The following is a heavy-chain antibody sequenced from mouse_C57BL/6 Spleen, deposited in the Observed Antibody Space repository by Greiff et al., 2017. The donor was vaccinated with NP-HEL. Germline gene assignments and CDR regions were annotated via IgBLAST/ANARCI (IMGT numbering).Heavy chain of an antibody. CDR1: GFSLTSYG. Sequence: QVQLQQSGPGLVQPSQSLSITCTVSGFSLTSYGVHWVRQSPGKGLEWLGVIWRGGSTDYNAAFMCRLSITKDNSKSQVFFKMNSLQADDTAIYYCAKKQGDYAWFAYWGQGTLVTVSA. CDR3: AKKQGDYAWFAY. D-gene: IGHD2-4*01. V-gene: IGHV2-5*01. CDR2: IWRGGST. J-gene: IGHJ3*01.